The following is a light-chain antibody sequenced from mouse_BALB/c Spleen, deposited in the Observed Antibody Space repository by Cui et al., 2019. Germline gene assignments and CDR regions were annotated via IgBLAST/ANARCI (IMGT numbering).Light chain of an antibody. CDR3: VLWYSNWV. Sequence: AVTPDTAPSPSPAETVTLTCRSSTGAVTTSNDDNGVQEKPDYLFTGLIGGTNKRAPGVAARSSGSLIGDKAALTITGEKTEDEAIYFGVLWYSNWVFGGGTKLTVL. CDR1: TGAVTTSND. V-gene: IGLV1*01. J-gene: IGLJ1*01. CDR2: GTN.